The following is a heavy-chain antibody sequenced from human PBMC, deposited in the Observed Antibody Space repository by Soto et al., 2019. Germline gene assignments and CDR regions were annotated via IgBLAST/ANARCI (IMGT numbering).Heavy chain of an antibody. CDR2: IIPIFGTA. D-gene: IGHD3-22*01. CDR3: ARDLAILYYYDSSGYYARPDAFDI. V-gene: IGHV1-69*13. Sequence: PVKVSSKASGGTFSSYAISWVRQSPGQGLEWMGGIIPIFGTANYAQKFQGRVTTTADESTSTAYMELSSLRSEDTAVYYCARDLAILYYYDSSGYYARPDAFDIWGQGTMVTVSS. J-gene: IGHJ3*02. CDR1: GGTFSSYA.